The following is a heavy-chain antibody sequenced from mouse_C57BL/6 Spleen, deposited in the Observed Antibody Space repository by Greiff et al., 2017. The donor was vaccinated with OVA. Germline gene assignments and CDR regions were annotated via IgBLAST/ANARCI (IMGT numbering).Heavy chain of an antibody. CDR2: IDPSDSET. V-gene: IGHV1-52*01. CDR1: GYTFTSYW. Sequence: QVRLQQPGAELVRPGSSVKLSCKASGYTFTSYWMHWVKQRPIQGLEWIGNIDPSDSETHYNQKFKDKATLTVDKSSSTAYMQLSSLTSEDSAVYYCARSDRDWYFDVWGTGTTVTVSS. CDR3: ARSDRDWYFDV. J-gene: IGHJ1*03.